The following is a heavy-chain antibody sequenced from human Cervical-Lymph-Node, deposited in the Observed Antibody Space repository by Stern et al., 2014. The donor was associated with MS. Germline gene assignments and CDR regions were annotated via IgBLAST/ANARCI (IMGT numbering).Heavy chain of an antibody. CDR3: AKGGGLDHWGYYGMDV. J-gene: IGHJ6*02. CDR2: ISYDGSYK. CDR1: EFTFSSYG. V-gene: IGHV3-30*18. Sequence: VQLVESGGGVVQPGRSLRLSCAASEFTFSSYGMHWVRQAPGKGLEWVAVISYDGSYKYYADSVKGRFTISRDNSKNTLYLQLNSLRAEDTDVYYCAKGGGLDHWGYYGMDVWGQGTTVTVSS. D-gene: IGHD2-15*01.